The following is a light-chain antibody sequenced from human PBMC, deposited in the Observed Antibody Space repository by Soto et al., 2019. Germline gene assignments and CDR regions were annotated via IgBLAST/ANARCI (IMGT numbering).Light chain of an antibody. CDR2: DVD. Sequence: QSVLTQPRSVSGSPGQSVTISCTGTSSDVGGYNYVSWYQQHPGKAPKLMIYDVDKRPSGVPDRFSGSKSGNTASLTISGLQAEDEADYYCCSYAGSYRYVFGTGTKLTVL. V-gene: IGLV2-11*01. J-gene: IGLJ1*01. CDR1: SSDVGGYNY. CDR3: CSYAGSYRYV.